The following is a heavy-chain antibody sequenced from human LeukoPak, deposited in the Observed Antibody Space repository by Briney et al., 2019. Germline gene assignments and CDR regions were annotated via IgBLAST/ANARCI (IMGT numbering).Heavy chain of an antibody. CDR2: IRYGGSHK. Sequence: PGGSLRLSCAASGFTFSSSGMHWVRQAPGKGLEWVAFIRYGGSHKYYADSVKGRFTISRDNARNSLYLQMNSLRAEDTAVYYCARDPYSGTYGDTYYYYMDVWGKGTTVTISS. CDR1: GFTFSSSG. V-gene: IGHV3-30*02. J-gene: IGHJ6*03. CDR3: ARDPYSGTYGDTYYYYMDV. D-gene: IGHD1-26*01.